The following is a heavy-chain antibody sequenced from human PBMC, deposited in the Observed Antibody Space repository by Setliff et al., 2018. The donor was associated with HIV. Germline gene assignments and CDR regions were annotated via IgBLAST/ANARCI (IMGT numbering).Heavy chain of an antibody. Sequence: GGSLRLSCAASGFTFSSYWMSWVRQAPGKGLEWVANIKKDGSEKYYVDSVKGRFTISRDNAKNSLYLQMNSLRDEDTAVYYCARPYDSSGHIEGYWGQGTLVTVSS. CDR2: IKKDGSEK. CDR3: ARPYDSSGHIEGY. D-gene: IGHD3-22*01. V-gene: IGHV3-7*03. J-gene: IGHJ4*02. CDR1: GFTFSSYW.